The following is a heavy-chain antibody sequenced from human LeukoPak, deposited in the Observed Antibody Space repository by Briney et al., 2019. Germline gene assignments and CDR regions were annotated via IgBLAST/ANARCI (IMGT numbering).Heavy chain of an antibody. CDR1: GGSFSGYH. D-gene: IGHD3-22*01. J-gene: IGHJ6*03. CDR2: INPSGST. Sequence: SETLSLTCAVYGGSFSGYHWTWIRQSPGKGLEWIGDINPSGSTYYNPSLKSRLTISVDTSKNQFSLKLRLVTAADTAVYYCARGRHDITMIVVVMTSVSYYLDVWGKGTTVTVS. V-gene: IGHV4-34*01. CDR3: ARGRHDITMIVVVMTSVSYYLDV.